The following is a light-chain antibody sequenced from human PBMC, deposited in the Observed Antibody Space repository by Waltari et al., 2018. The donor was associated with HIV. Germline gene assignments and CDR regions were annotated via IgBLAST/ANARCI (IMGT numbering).Light chain of an antibody. CDR1: ISNIGINT. CDR2: TTN. Sequence: QSVLTQPPSASGTPGQRVTISCSGSISNIGINTVNWYQQLPGTAPKLLIYTTNQRPSGVPDRFSGSKSGASASLAISGLQSDDEADYYCATWDDSLNGPVFGGGTKLTVL. V-gene: IGLV1-44*01. J-gene: IGLJ3*02. CDR3: ATWDDSLNGPV.